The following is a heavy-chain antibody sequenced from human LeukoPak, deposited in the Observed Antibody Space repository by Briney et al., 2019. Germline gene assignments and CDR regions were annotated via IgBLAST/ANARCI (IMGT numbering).Heavy chain of an antibody. V-gene: IGHV3-23*05. D-gene: IGHD4-11*01. CDR3: ARSVPDYTRFDF. CDR2: FKTNYNQV. CDR1: GFTFSDYA. J-gene: IGHJ4*02. Sequence: PGGSLRLSCVASGFTFSDYAMNWVRQAPGKGLEWVSTFKTNYNQVYYAESVRGRFTISTDNSKNTAYLQMNGLRVEDTALYYCARSVPDYTRFDFWGQGALVTVSS.